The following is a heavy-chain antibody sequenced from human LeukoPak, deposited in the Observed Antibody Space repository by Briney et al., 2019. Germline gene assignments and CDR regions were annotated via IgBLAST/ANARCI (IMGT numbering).Heavy chain of an antibody. CDR2: IGGSSGGT. J-gene: IGHJ4*02. CDR1: GFSVSNYG. Sequence: TGGCLRLSCAASGFSVSNYGLTWVRQAPGKGLEWVSGIGGSSGGTYYADSVKGRFTISRDYSKNTLYLKMNNPCAAATAINFCATGRSGYNFGGADYWGQGTRVTVSS. CDR3: ATGRSGYNFGGADY. V-gene: IGHV3-23*01. D-gene: IGHD5-24*01.